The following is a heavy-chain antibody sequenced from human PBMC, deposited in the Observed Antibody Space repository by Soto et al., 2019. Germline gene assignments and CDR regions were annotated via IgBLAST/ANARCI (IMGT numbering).Heavy chain of an antibody. CDR2: IYHSGST. V-gene: IGHV4-4*02. D-gene: IGHD2-2*01. CDR1: SGSISSSNW. CDR3: ARRDCSSTSCYYYYYMDV. J-gene: IGHJ6*03. Sequence: SETLSLTCAVSSGSISSSNWWSWVRQPPGKGLEWIGEIYHSGSTNYNPSLKSRVTISVDKSKNQFSLKLSSVTAADTAVYYCARRDCSSTSCYYYYYMDVWGKGTTVTVSS.